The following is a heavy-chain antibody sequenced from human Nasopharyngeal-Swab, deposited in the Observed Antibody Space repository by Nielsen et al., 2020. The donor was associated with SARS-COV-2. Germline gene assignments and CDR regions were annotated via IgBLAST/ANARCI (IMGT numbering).Heavy chain of an antibody. V-gene: IGHV3-11*04. J-gene: IGHJ3*02. Sequence: WIRQPSGKGPEWVSNISSSGTTKYYADSVKGRFTISRDNAKNSLFLQMNSLRAEDTAVYYCARSPDVFDIWGQGTMVTVSS. CDR3: ARSPDVFDI. CDR2: ISSSGTTK.